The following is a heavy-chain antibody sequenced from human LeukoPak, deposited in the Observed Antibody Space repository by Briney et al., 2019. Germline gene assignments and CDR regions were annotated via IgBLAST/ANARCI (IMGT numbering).Heavy chain of an antibody. D-gene: IGHD6-6*01. CDR2: IYPGDSDT. CDR1: GYSFTSYW. V-gene: IGHV5-51*01. CDR3: ARVREEDSSWSPEGYFDY. Sequence: PGEPLKIFCKGSGYSFTSYWIGWVRQMPGPGLEWMGIIYPGDSDTRYNPSFQGQVTISADKSISTAYLQRSSLKASDTAMYYCARVREEDSSWSPEGYFDYWGQGTLVTVSS. J-gene: IGHJ4*02.